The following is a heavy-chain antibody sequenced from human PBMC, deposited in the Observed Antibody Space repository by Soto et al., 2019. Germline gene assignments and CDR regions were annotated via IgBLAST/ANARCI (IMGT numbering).Heavy chain of an antibody. CDR2: ISWDGGST. CDR1: GFTFEDYT. J-gene: IGHJ6*02. CDR3: AKVTVAYHFFDMDV. Sequence: PGGSLRLSCAASGFTFEDYTMHWVRQAPGKGLEWVSLISWDGGSTYYGDSVRGRFTISRDNSKNSLYLQMNSLKNEDTALYYCAKVTVAYHFFDMDVWGQGTTVTVSS. V-gene: IGHV3-43*01. D-gene: IGHD2-15*01.